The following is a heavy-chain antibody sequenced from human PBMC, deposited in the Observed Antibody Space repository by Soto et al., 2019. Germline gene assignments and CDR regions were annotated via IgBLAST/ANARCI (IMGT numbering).Heavy chain of an antibody. CDR3: ARDRGNGSGSYNY. J-gene: IGHJ4*02. V-gene: IGHV4-59*01. CDR2: IYYSGST. D-gene: IGHD3-10*01. CDR1: GGSISSYY. Sequence: QVQLQESGPGLVKPSETLSLTCTVSGGSISSYYWSWIRQPPGKGLEWIGYIYYSGSTNYNPSLKSRVTLPGDTSKNQFSLKLSSVTAADTAVYYCARDRGNGSGSYNYWGQGTLVTVSS.